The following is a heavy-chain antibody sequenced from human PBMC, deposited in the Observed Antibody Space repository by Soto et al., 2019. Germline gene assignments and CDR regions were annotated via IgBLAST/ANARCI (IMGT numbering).Heavy chain of an antibody. Sequence: QVQLVQSGAELKQPGASVKISCKASGYTFTTKYIQWVRQAPGQGPEWMGIINPSGGATSYTQKFQGRVTMTRDTSTSTVYMELSSLRYEDTAVYYCARDVAPGLVPTVPGPYYAMDVWGQGTTVTHSS. V-gene: IGHV1-46*01. D-gene: IGHD6-19*01. CDR1: GYTFTTKY. CDR2: INPSGGAT. J-gene: IGHJ6*02. CDR3: ARDVAPGLVPTVPGPYYAMDV.